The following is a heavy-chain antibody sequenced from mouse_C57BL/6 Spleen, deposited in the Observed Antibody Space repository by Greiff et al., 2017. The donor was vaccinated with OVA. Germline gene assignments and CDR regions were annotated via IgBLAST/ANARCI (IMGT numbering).Heavy chain of an antibody. CDR1: GFSFNTYA. J-gene: IGHJ4*01. CDR2: IRSKSNNYAT. V-gene: IGHV10-1*01. Sequence: EVKLVESGGGLVQPKGSLKLSCAASGFSFNTYAMNWVRQAPGKGLEWVARIRSKSNNYATYYADSVKDRFTISRDDSESMLYLQMNNLKTEDTAMYYCVNSKDYYAMDYWGQGTSVTVSS. D-gene: IGHD2-5*01. CDR3: VNSKDYYAMDY.